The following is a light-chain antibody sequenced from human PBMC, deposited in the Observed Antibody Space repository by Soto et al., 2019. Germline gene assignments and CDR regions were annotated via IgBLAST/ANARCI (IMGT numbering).Light chain of an antibody. CDR1: SSDVGGYNF. Sequence: QSALTQPASVSGSLGQSITISCTGNSSDVGGYNFVSWYQQHPGKAPKLMIYDVNNRPSGVSNRFSGSKSANTASLTISGLQADDEADYYCSSYTSRNTLYVFGTGTKLTVL. CDR2: DVN. V-gene: IGLV2-14*01. CDR3: SSYTSRNTLYV. J-gene: IGLJ1*01.